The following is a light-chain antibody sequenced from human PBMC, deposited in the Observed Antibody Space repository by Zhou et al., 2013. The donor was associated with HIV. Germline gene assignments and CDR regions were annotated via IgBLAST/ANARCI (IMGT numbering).Light chain of an antibody. V-gene: IGKV3-15*01. Sequence: EVVMTQSPATLSVSPGERATVSCRASQSVSSNLAWYQQKPGQAPRLLIYETSTRATGIPDRFSGSGSGTEFTLTISSMQSEDFAIYHCQQYDNGPPWTFGPGTKVEIK. CDR3: QQYDNGPPWT. CDR2: ETS. J-gene: IGKJ1*01. CDR1: QSVSSN.